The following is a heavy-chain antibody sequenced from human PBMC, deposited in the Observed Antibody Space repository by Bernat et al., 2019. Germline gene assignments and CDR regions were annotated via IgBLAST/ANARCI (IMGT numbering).Heavy chain of an antibody. CDR3: TRAYYYYYYMDV. CDR1: GFTFGDYA. J-gene: IGHJ6*03. CDR2: IRSKAYGGTT. V-gene: IGHV3-49*04. Sequence: EVQLVESGGGLVQPGRSLRLSCTASGFTFGDYAMSWVRQAPGEGLEWVGFIRSKAYGGTTEYTASVKGRFTISRDDSKSIAYLQMNSLKTEDTAVYYCTRAYYYYYYMDVWGKGTTVTVSS.